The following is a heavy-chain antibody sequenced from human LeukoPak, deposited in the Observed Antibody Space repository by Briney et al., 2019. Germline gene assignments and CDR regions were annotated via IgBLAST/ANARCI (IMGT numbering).Heavy chain of an antibody. CDR3: TTTIVGVTTWFDP. Sequence: PGGSLRLTCAASGFTLSNAYMSWVRQAPGKGLEWVGRIKNKTNGGTTDYAAPVKGRFTISRDDSKNTLYLQMNSLKTEDTAVYYCTTTIVGVTTWFDPWGQGTLVTVSS. J-gene: IGHJ5*02. D-gene: IGHD1-26*01. V-gene: IGHV3-15*01. CDR2: IKNKTNGGTT. CDR1: GFTLSNAY.